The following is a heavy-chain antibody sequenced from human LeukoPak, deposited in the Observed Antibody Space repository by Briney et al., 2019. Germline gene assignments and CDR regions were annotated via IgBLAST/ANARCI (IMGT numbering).Heavy chain of an antibody. V-gene: IGHV1-18*01. CDR3: AKYYYDSSERSAFDI. D-gene: IGHD3-22*01. CDR2: ISAYNGNT. J-gene: IGHJ3*02. Sequence: VASVKVSCRASGYTFTSYGISWVRQAPGQGLEWMGWISAYNGNTNYAQKLQGRVTMTTDTSTSTAYMELRSLRSDDTAVYYCAKYYYDSSERSAFDIWGQGTMVTVSS. CDR1: GYTFTSYG.